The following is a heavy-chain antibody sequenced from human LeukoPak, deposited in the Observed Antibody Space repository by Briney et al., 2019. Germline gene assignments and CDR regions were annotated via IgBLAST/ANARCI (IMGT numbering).Heavy chain of an antibody. Sequence: GASVKVSCKASGYTFTGYYMDWVRQAPGQGLEWMGWINPKSGGTNNAQKFQGRVTMTRDTSISTAYMELSRLRSDDTAVYYCARVPRLEYYDSSGYQDYWGQGTLVTVAS. CDR1: GYTFTGYY. V-gene: IGHV1-2*02. CDR3: ARVPRLEYYDSSGYQDY. CDR2: INPKSGGT. J-gene: IGHJ4*02. D-gene: IGHD3-22*01.